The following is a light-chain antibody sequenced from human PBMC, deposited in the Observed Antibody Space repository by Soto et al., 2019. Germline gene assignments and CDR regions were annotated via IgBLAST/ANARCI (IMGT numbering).Light chain of an antibody. CDR3: QQYWSSAT. Sequence: EIVRTQSPATLLLPPGERVTHYSRASDSVFISLSWYQQIPGQAHRXXLXGASSRPTGIPDRFSGSGSGTDFTHTISRLEPEECAVYSCQQYWSSATFGQGTRLEI. CDR1: DSVFIS. V-gene: IGKV3-20*01. CDR2: GAS. J-gene: IGKJ5*01.